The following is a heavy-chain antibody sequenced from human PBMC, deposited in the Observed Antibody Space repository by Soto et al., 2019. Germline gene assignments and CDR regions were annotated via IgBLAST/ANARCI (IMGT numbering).Heavy chain of an antibody. CDR2: FDPEDGET. V-gene: IGHV1-24*01. J-gene: IGHJ1*01. CDR3: ATDYYDSSGSS. D-gene: IGHD3-22*01. CDR1: GYTLTELS. Sequence: PGESLKISCKVSGYTLTELSMHWVRQAPGKGLEWMGGFDPEDGETIYAQKFQGRVTMTEDTSTDTAYMELSSLRSEDTAVYYCATDYYDSSGSSWGQGTLVTVSS.